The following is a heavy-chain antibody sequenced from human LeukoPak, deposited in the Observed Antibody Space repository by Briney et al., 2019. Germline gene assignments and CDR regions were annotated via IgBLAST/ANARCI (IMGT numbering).Heavy chain of an antibody. V-gene: IGHV3-30-3*01. Sequence: GGSLRLSCAASGFTFSSYAMHWVRQAPGKGLEWVAVISYDGSNKYYADSVKGRFTISRDNSKNTLYLQMNSLRAEDTAVYYCARGAQQLGYFDYWGQGTLVTVSS. J-gene: IGHJ4*02. CDR2: ISYDGSNK. D-gene: IGHD6-13*01. CDR3: ARGAQQLGYFDY. CDR1: GFTFSSYA.